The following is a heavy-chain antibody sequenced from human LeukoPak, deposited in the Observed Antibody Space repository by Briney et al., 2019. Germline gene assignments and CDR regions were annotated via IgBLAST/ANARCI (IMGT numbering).Heavy chain of an antibody. V-gene: IGHV4-59*01. D-gene: IGHD4-17*01. CDR2: IYYSGST. J-gene: IGHJ6*02. CDR1: GGSINTFY. CDR3: AREDPQTTVPEGLDV. Sequence: SDTLSLTCTLSGGSINTFYWSWLRQPPGRGRAWIGYIYYSGSTNYNPSLESRVTISVDTSKKQFSLRLSSVTAADTAVYYCAREDPQTTVPEGLDVWGQGTTVTVSS.